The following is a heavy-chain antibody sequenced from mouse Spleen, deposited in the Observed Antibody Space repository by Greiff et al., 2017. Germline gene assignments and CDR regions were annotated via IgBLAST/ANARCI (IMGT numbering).Heavy chain of an antibody. Sequence: EVKLVESGGGLVKLGGSLKLSCAASGFTFSSYAMSWVRQTPEKRLEWVATISSGGGNTYYPDSVKGRFTISRDNAKNTLYLQMSSLKSEDTAMYYCARRYGNYGAWFAYWGQGTLVTVSA. J-gene: IGHJ3*01. CDR1: GFTFSSYA. D-gene: IGHD2-1*01. V-gene: IGHV5-9*04. CDR2: ISSGGGNT. CDR3: ARRYGNYGAWFAY.